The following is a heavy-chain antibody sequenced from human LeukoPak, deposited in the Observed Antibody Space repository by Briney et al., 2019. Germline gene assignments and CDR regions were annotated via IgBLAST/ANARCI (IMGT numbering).Heavy chain of an antibody. CDR3: ARGAGSSWSGLIDY. CDR2: INRDGSTT. J-gene: IGHJ4*02. CDR1: GFIFSSYW. Sequence: PGGSLRLSCAASGFIFSSYWMHWVRQAPGKGLVWVSRINRDGSTTTYADSVKGRFTISRDNAKNTLYLQMNSLRAEDTAVYYSARGAGSSWSGLIDYWGQGTLVTVSS. D-gene: IGHD6-13*01. V-gene: IGHV3-74*01.